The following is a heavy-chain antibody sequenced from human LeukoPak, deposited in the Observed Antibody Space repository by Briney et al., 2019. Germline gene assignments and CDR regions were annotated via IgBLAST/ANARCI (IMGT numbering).Heavy chain of an antibody. Sequence: PGGSLRLSCAASGFTFSSYSMNWVRQAPGKGLEWVSSISSSSSYIYYADSVKGRFTISRDNAKNSLYLQMNSLRAEDTAVYYCASFYCGGDCSSARGQGTLVTVSS. CDR1: GFTFSSYS. D-gene: IGHD2-21*01. J-gene: IGHJ4*02. CDR2: ISSSSSYI. V-gene: IGHV3-21*06. CDR3: ASFYCGGDCSSA.